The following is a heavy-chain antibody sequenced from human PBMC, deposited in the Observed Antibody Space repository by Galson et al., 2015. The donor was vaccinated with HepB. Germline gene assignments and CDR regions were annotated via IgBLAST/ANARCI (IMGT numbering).Heavy chain of an antibody. CDR2: ISAYNGNT. D-gene: IGHD3-22*01. CDR1: GYTFTSYG. CDR3: GGDSVGYYDSSGYYPIDY. Sequence: SVKVSCKASGYTFTSYGISWVRQAPGQGLEWMGWISAYNGNTNYAQKLQGRVTMTTDTSTSTAYMELRSLRSDDTAVYYCGGDSVGYYDSSGYYPIDYWGQGTLVTVSS. V-gene: IGHV1-18*04. J-gene: IGHJ4*02.